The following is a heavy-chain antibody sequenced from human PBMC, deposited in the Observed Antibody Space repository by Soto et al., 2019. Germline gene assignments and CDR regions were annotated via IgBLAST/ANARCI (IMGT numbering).Heavy chain of an antibody. CDR3: AKEVTSGSYSHYYYGLDV. D-gene: IGHD1-26*01. V-gene: IGHV3-23*01. CDR1: GFTLSSYA. J-gene: IGHJ6*02. Sequence: GGSLILSCAASGFTLSSYAMSWVRQAPGKGLEWVSAISGSGNRTLHSDSVKGRFTISRDNAKNALYLQMNGLRVEDTAVYYCAKEVTSGSYSHYYYGLDVWGQGTMVTVSS. CDR2: ISGSGNRT.